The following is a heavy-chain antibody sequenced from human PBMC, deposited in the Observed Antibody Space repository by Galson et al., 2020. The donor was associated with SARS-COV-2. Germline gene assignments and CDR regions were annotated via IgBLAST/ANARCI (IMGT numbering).Heavy chain of an antibody. CDR2: IIPILGAA. CDR1: GGTFSSYA. J-gene: IGHJ4*02. D-gene: IGHD3-16*02. V-gene: IGHV1-69*13. CDR3: ARTRSDHDYVWGSYRYLDFDY. Sequence: SVKVSCKASGGTFSSYAISWVRQAPGQGLEWMGGIIPILGAANYAQRFQGRVTIAADESTTTAYMELSSLRSEDTAVYYCARTRSDHDYVWGSYRYLDFDYWGQGTLVTVSS.